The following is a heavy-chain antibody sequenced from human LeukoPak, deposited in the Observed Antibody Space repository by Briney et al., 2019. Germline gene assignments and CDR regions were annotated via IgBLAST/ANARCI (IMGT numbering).Heavy chain of an antibody. CDR1: GGSFSGYY. CDR3: ARGSDTAMVTGFDY. V-gene: IGHV4-34*01. D-gene: IGHD5-18*01. Sequence: SETLSLTCAVYGGSFSGYYWSWIRQPPGEGLEWIGEINHSGSTNYNPSLKSRVTISVDTSKNQFSLKLSSVTAADTAVYYCARGSDTAMVTGFDYWGQGTLVTVSS. CDR2: INHSGST. J-gene: IGHJ4*02.